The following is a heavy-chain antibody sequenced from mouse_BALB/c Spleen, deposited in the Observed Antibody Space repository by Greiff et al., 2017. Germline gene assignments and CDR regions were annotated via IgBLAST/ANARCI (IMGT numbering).Heavy chain of an antibody. CDR1: GFTFSSYA. CDR2: ISSGGST. V-gene: IGHV5-6-5*01. D-gene: IGHD2-2*01. CDR3: ARGPGYDDYFDY. J-gene: IGHJ2*01. Sequence: EVKLMESGGGLVKPGGSLKLSCAASGFTFSSYAMSWVRQTPEKRLEWVASISSGGSTYYPDSVKGRFTISRDNARNILYLQMSSLRSEDTAMYYCARGPGYDDYFDYWGQGTTLTVSS.